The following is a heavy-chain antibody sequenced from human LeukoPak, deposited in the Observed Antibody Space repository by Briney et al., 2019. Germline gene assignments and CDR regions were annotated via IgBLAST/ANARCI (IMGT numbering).Heavy chain of an antibody. Sequence: SGGSLRLSCAASGFTFSSYAMSWVRQAPGKGLEWGSAISGSGGSTYYADSVKGRFTISRDNSKNTLYLQMNSLRAEDTAVYYCAKNVDTAMVPDYWGQGTLVTVSS. J-gene: IGHJ4*02. CDR1: GFTFSSYA. CDR3: AKNVDTAMVPDY. CDR2: ISGSGGST. V-gene: IGHV3-23*01. D-gene: IGHD5-18*01.